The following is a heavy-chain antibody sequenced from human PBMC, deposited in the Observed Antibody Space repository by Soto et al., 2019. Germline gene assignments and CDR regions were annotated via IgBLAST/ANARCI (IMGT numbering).Heavy chain of an antibody. CDR2: INHSGST. J-gene: IGHJ4*02. D-gene: IGHD3-16*01. CDR3: ARGYTRKRELGY. Sequence: SETLSLTCAVYGGSFSGYYWSWIRQPPGKGLEWIGEINHSGSTNYNPSLKSRVTISVDTSKNQFSLKLSSVTAADTAVYYCARGYTRKRELGYWGQGTLVTVPQ. CDR1: GGSFSGYY. V-gene: IGHV4-34*01.